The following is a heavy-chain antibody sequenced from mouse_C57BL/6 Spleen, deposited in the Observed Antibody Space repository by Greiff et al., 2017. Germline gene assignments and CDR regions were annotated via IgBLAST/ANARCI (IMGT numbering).Heavy chain of an antibody. CDR2: INPYNGGT. V-gene: IGHV1-19*01. Sequence: EVQLQQSGPVLVKPGASVKMSCKASGYTFTDYYMNWVKQSHGKSLEWIGVINPYNGGTSYNQKFKGKATLTVDKSSSTDYMELNSLTSEDSAVYYCARRSSGTEGYAMDYWGQGTSGTVSS. CDR3: ARRSSGTEGYAMDY. J-gene: IGHJ4*01. CDR1: GYTFTDYY. D-gene: IGHD3-2*02.